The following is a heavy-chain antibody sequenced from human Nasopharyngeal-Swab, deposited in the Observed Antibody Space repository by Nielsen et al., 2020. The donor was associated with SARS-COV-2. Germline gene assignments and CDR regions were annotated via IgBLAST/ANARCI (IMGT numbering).Heavy chain of an antibody. Sequence: GGSLRLSCAASGFTFSSYWMSWVRQAPGKGLEWVANIKQDGSEKYYVDSVKGRFTISRDNAKNSLYLQMNGLRAEDTAVYYCARDRADSSLYYMDVWGKGTTVTVSS. CDR3: ARDRADSSLYYMDV. CDR2: IKQDGSEK. J-gene: IGHJ6*03. D-gene: IGHD3-22*01. CDR1: GFTFSSYW. V-gene: IGHV3-7*03.